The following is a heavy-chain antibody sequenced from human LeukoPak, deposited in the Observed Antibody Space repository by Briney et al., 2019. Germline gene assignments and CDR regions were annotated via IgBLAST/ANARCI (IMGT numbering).Heavy chain of an antibody. D-gene: IGHD6-19*01. CDR1: GFSFSSYA. CDR3: AKRSGYTTGWFFDF. V-gene: IGHV3-23*01. J-gene: IGHJ4*02. Sequence: GGSLRLSCAASGFSFSSYAMSWVRQAPGKGLEWVSSISGSGDNTSYAESVKGRFTISRDNSKNTLFLQMNSLRAEDTAVFYCAKRSGYTTGWFFDFWGQGTLVTVSS. CDR2: ISGSGDNT.